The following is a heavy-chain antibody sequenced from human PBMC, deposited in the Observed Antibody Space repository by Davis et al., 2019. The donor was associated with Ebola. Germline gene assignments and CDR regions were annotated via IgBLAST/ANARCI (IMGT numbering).Heavy chain of an antibody. CDR2: INHSGST. CDR1: GGSFSGYY. V-gene: IGHV4-34*01. CDR3: ARVSADIVVVPAAMIVDY. Sequence: PGGSLRLSCAVYGGSFSGYYWSWIRQPPGKGLEWIGEINHSGSTNYNPSLKSRVTISVDTSKNQFSLKLSSVTAADTAVYYCARVSADIVVVPAAMIVDYWGQGTLVTVSS. D-gene: IGHD2-2*01. J-gene: IGHJ4*02.